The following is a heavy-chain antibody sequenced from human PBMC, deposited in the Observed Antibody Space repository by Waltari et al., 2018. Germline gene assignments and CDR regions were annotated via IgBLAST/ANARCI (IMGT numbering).Heavy chain of an antibody. V-gene: IGHV1-24*01. D-gene: IGHD2-15*01. J-gene: IGHJ6*02. CDR1: GYSLTELS. CDR3: ASHYCSGGSCYYPYYYALDV. Sequence: QVQLVQSGAEVKKPGASVKVSCKVSGYSLTELSIHWLRQAPGKGLEWMGSFDPGDGEIIYTQKFQGRVSMSEDTSTDTVYMELSSLRSEDTAVYFCASHYCSGGSCYYPYYYALDVWGQGTAVTVSS. CDR2: FDPGDGEI.